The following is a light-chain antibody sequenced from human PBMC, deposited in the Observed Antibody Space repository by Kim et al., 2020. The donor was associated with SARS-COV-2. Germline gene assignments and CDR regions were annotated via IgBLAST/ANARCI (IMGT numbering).Light chain of an antibody. CDR2: AAS. CDR3: LQDYSYPVT. CDR1: QSIRNE. J-gene: IGKJ5*01. Sequence: ASAGDRVTITCRASQSIRNELGWYQQKPGKAPKLLIYAASTLQSGVPSRFSGSGSGTDFTLTISSLQPEDFATYYCLQDYSYPVTFGQGTRLEIK. V-gene: IGKV1-6*01.